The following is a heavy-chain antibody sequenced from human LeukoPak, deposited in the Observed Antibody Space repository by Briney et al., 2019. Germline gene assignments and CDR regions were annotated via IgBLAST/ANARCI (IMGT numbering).Heavy chain of an antibody. J-gene: IGHJ4*02. D-gene: IGHD6-6*01. V-gene: IGHV3-21*01. CDR1: GFTFSSYS. CDR3: ARELISSSRYFDY. Sequence: GGSLRLSCAASGFTFSSYSMNWVRQAPGKGLEWVSSISSSSSYIYYADSVKGRFTISRDNAKNSLYLQMNSLRAEDAAVYYCARELISSSRYFDYWGQGTLVTVSS. CDR2: ISSSSSYI.